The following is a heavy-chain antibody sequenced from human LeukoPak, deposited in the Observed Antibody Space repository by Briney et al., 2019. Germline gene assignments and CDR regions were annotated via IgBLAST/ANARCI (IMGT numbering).Heavy chain of an antibody. D-gene: IGHD2-2*01. CDR2: INHSGST. Sequence: PSETLSLTCAVYGGSFGGYYWSWIRQPPGKGLEWIGEINHSGSTNYNPSLKSRVTISVDTSKNQFSLKLSSVTAADTAVYYCAINPLGYLPTEYYFDYWGQGTLVTVSS. CDR3: AINPLGYLPTEYYFDY. V-gene: IGHV4-34*01. CDR1: GGSFGGYY. J-gene: IGHJ4*02.